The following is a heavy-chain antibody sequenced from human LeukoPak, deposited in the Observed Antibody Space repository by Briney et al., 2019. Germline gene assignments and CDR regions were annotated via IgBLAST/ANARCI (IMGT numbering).Heavy chain of an antibody. V-gene: IGHV3-30*03. Sequence: PGGSLRLSCAASGFTFSSYGMHWVRQAPGKGLEWVAVISYDGSNKYYADSVKGRFTISRDNSKNTLYLQMNSLRAEDTAVYYCELTIDSSGYYYNYWRQGTLVTVSS. D-gene: IGHD3-22*01. CDR1: GFTFSSYG. CDR2: ISYDGSNK. J-gene: IGHJ4*02. CDR3: ELTIDSSGYYYNY.